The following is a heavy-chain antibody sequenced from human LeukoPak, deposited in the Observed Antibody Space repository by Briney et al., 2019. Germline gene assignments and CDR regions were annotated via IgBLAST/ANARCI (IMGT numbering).Heavy chain of an antibody. V-gene: IGHV3-9*01. D-gene: IGHD6-13*01. CDR3: AKDFSSSWFGTWLDP. CDR2: ISWDGGSI. J-gene: IGHJ5*02. CDR1: GFTFDDYA. Sequence: PGGSLRLSCTASGFTFDDYAMHWVRHAPGKGLEWVPGISWDGGSIAYADSVKGRFAISRDNAKNSLYLQMNSLRPEDTALYYCAKDFSSSWFGTWLDPWGQGTLVTVSS.